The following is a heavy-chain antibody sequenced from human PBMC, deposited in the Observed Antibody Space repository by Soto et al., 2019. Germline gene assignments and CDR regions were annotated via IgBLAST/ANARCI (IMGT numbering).Heavy chain of an antibody. Sequence: GGSLRLSCAASGFTFSSYWMSWVRQAPGKGLEWVANIKQDGSEKYYVDSVKGRFTISRDNAKNSPYLQMNSLRAEDTAVYYCARGYYDFWSGFYYGMDVWGQGTTGTVSS. CDR1: GFTFSSYW. D-gene: IGHD3-3*01. J-gene: IGHJ6*02. CDR3: ARGYYDFWSGFYYGMDV. V-gene: IGHV3-7*01. CDR2: IKQDGSEK.